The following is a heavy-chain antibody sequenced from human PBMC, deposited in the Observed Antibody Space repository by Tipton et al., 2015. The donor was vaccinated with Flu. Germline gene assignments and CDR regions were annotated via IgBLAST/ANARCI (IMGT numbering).Heavy chain of an antibody. J-gene: IGHJ4*02. V-gene: IGHV4-38-2*01. D-gene: IGHD3-10*02. CDR3: ARHTGDSVRGVIDY. Sequence: TLSLTCSVSGDSIGSRYYWGWIRQPPGKGLEWIGNIHGAGNTYYNPSLKSRVTMSIDRSKNQFSLRLSSVTAADTAVYYCARHTGDSVRGVIDYWGQGTLVTVSS. CDR1: GDSIGSRYY. CDR2: IHGAGNT.